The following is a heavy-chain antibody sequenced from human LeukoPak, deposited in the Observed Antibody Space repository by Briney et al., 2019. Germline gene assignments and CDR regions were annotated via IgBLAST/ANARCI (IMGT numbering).Heavy chain of an antibody. D-gene: IGHD3-22*01. CDR1: GGSISSYY. V-gene: IGHV4-59*12. CDR3: ARGKLYYYDSSGYHRWDYYFDY. Sequence: SETLSLTCTVSGGSISSYYWSWIRQPPGKGLEWIGYIYYSGSTNYNPSLKSRVTISVDTSKNQFSLKLSSVTAADTAVYYCARGKLYYYDSSGYHRWDYYFDYWGQGTLVTVSS. CDR2: IYYSGST. J-gene: IGHJ4*02.